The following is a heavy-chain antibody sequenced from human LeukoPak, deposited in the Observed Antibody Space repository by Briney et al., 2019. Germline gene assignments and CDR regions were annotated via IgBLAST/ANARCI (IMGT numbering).Heavy chain of an antibody. J-gene: IGHJ4*02. D-gene: IGHD6-6*01. CDR2: MNPNSGNT. Sequence: ASVKVSCKASSYTFTSYDINWVRQATGQGLEWMGWMNPNSGNTGYAQKFQGRVTITRNTSISTAYMELSSLRSEDTAVYYCARGSYSSSSFDYWGQGTLVTVSS. CDR3: ARGSYSSSSFDY. V-gene: IGHV1-8*03. CDR1: SYTFTSYD.